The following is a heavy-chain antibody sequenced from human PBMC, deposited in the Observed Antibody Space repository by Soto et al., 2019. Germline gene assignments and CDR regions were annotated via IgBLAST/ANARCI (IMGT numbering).Heavy chain of an antibody. J-gene: IGHJ4*02. CDR2: IYYSGST. V-gene: IGHV4-39*01. D-gene: IGHD3-16*02. CDR3: ARQNDYIWGSYRYTPTTPHFDY. Sequence: SETLSLTCTVSGGSISSSSYYWGWIRQPPGKGLEWIGSIYYSGSTYYNPSLKSRVTISVDTSKNQFSLKLSSVTAADTAVYYCARQNDYIWGSYRYTPTTPHFDYWGQGTLVTVSS. CDR1: GGSISSSSYY.